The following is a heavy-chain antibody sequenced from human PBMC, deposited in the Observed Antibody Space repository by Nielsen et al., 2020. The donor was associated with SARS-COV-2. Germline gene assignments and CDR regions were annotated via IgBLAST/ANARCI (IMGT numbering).Heavy chain of an antibody. CDR1: GYSISSGYY. CDR3: ARVASPLPYWFDP. Sequence: WGSLRLSCTVSGYSISSGYYWRWTRQPPGKGLEWIGSIYHSGSTYYNPSPKNRVTISVDTSKNQFSLKLSSVTAADTAVYYCARVASPLPYWFDPWGQGTLVTVSS. V-gene: IGHV4-38-2*02. CDR2: IYHSGST. J-gene: IGHJ5*02.